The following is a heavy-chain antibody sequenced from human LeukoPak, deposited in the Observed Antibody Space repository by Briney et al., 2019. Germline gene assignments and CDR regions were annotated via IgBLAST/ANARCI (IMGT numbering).Heavy chain of an antibody. CDR3: ARGATGWYYYFDY. D-gene: IGHD6-19*01. J-gene: IGHJ4*02. CDR2: IYLGDSET. CDR1: RYTFTSDW. V-gene: IGHV5-51*01. Sequence: GGSLKISCKGSRYTFTSDWIGWVRQMPGKGLEWMGIIYLGDSETRYSPSFQGQVTMSADKSLSTAYLQWSSLKASDTAIYYCARGATGWYYYFDYWGQGTLVTVSS.